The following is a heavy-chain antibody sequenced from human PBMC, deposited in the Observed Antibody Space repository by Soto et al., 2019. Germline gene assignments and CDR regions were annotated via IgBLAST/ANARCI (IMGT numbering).Heavy chain of an antibody. CDR2: INAGNGNT. D-gene: IGHD3-16*01. Sequence: QVRLVQSGTEVKKPGASVMVSCKATGYTFANYAIHWVRQAPGQDFEWMGWINAGNGNTRNSQKFQGCVTFTRDTSTTTAHMEVGSLRFEDAAVYCCARVLGAWGLTNGHFGVAVWGEGTTVIVSS. CDR1: GYTFANYA. CDR3: ARVLGAWGLTNGHFGVAV. V-gene: IGHV1-3*01. J-gene: IGHJ6*04.